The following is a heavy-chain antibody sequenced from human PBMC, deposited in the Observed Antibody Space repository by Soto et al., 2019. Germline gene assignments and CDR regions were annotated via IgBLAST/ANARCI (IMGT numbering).Heavy chain of an antibody. CDR2: INAGNGNT. D-gene: IGHD3-22*01. CDR3: ARVLPYDSSGYANLDY. J-gene: IGHJ4*02. V-gene: IGHV1-3*01. Sequence: QVQLVQSGAEVKKPGASVKVSCKTSGYTFSSYAMYWVRQAPGQRLEWMGWINAGNGNTKYSQKFQGRVTITRDTSARTAYMEMSSLRSEDKAVYYCARVLPYDSSGYANLDYWGQGTLVTVSS. CDR1: GYTFSSYA.